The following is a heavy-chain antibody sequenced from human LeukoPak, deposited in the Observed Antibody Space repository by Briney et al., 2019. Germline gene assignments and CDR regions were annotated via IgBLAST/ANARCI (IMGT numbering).Heavy chain of an antibody. CDR3: ARNGGNSDFDY. J-gene: IGHJ4*02. CDR2: IYHSGST. V-gene: IGHV4-4*02. Sequence: SVTLSLTCAVSGGSISSSSGNCWTWVRQPPGKGLEWIGEIYHSGSTNYNPSLKSRVTMLLDKSKNQFSLKLSSVTAADTAVYYCARNGGNSDFDYWGQGTLVTVSS. D-gene: IGHD4-23*01. CDR1: GGSISSSSGNC.